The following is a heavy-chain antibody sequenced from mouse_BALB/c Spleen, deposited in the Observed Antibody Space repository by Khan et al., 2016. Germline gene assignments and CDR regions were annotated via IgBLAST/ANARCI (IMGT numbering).Heavy chain of an antibody. D-gene: IGHD2-1*01. J-gene: IGHJ2*01. CDR1: GYSITSDYA. CDR3: ARNYIFDY. V-gene: IGHV3-2*02. Sequence: EVQLQESGPGLVKPSQSLSLTCTVTGYSITSDYAWNWIRQFPGNKLEWMGYISYSGSTSYNPSLKSRISITRDTSKNQFFLQLNSVTTEDTATYYCARNYIFDYWGQGTTLTVSS. CDR2: ISYSGST.